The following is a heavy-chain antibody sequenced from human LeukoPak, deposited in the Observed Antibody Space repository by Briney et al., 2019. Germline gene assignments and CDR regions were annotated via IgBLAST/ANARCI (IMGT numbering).Heavy chain of an antibody. CDR3: ARGGAYYDFWSGYSEQSWFDP. V-gene: IGHV1-69*01. Sequence: GSSVKVSCKXSGGTFSSYAISWARQAPGQGLEWMGGIIPIFGTANYAQKFQGRVTITADESTSTAYMELSSLRSEDTAVYYCARGGAYYDFWSGYSEQSWFDPWGQGTLVTVSS. J-gene: IGHJ5*02. CDR2: IIPIFGTA. D-gene: IGHD3-3*01. CDR1: GGTFSSYA.